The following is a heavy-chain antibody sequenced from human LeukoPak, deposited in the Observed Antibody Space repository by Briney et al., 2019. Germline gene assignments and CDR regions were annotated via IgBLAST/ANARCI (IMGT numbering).Heavy chain of an antibody. J-gene: IGHJ4*02. Sequence: GGSLRLSCAASGFTFSSYSMNWVRQAPGKGLEWVSSISSSRSYIYYADSVKGRFTISRDNAKNSLYLQMNSLRADDTAVYYCARSQVGVRYCSSTSCPIFDYWGQGTLVTVSS. D-gene: IGHD2-2*01. CDR3: ARSQVGVRYCSSTSCPIFDY. CDR2: ISSSRSYI. V-gene: IGHV3-21*01. CDR1: GFTFSSYS.